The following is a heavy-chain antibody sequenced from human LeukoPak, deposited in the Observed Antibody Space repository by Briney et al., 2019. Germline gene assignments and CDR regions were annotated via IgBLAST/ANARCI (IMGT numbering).Heavy chain of an antibody. Sequence: GGSLRLSCAASGFIFGDYYMSWIRQAPGKGLEWVSYISGSSGHITYADSVKGRFTISGDNAKNSLYLQMNSLRAEDTAFYYCARVGSIAAAGTCDHWGQGTLVTVSS. CDR1: GFIFGDYY. D-gene: IGHD6-13*01. J-gene: IGHJ5*02. CDR3: ARVGSIAAAGTCDH. V-gene: IGHV3-11*05. CDR2: ISGSSGHI.